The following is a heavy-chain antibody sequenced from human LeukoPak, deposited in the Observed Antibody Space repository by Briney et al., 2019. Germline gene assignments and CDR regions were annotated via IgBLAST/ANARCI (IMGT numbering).Heavy chain of an antibody. D-gene: IGHD3-22*01. Sequence: SETLSLTCTVSGASVSRNWWSWVRQPPGKGLEWIGEIHHSGGTNYNPSLKSRVTISVDRSKNQFSLKLSSVTAADTAVYYCAREDSSNYYYFDYWGQGTLVTVSS. J-gene: IGHJ4*02. V-gene: IGHV4-4*02. CDR3: AREDSSNYYYFDY. CDR1: GASVSRNW. CDR2: IHHSGGT.